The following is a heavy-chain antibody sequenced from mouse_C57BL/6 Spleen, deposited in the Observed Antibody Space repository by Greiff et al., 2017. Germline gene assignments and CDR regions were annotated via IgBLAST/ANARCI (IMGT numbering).Heavy chain of an antibody. CDR2: IDPETGGT. Sequence: QVQLQQSGAELVRPGASVTLSCKASGYTFTDYEMHWVKQTPVPGLEWIGAIDPETGGTAYNQKFKGKAILTADKSSSTAYMELRSLTSEDSAVYYCTRSYSNYPYYAMDYWGQGTSVTVSS. CDR1: GYTFTDYE. V-gene: IGHV1-15*01. J-gene: IGHJ4*01. D-gene: IGHD2-5*01. CDR3: TRSYSNYPYYAMDY.